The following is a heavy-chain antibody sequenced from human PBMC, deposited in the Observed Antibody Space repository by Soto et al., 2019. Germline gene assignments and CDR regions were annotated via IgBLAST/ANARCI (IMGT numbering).Heavy chain of an antibody. V-gene: IGHV4-34*01. CDR1: GGSFSGYY. CDR3: ARALVVVPAAMGPPFDY. Sequence: LSLTCAVYGGSFSGYYWSWIRQPPGKGLEWIGEINHSGSTNYNPSLKSRVTISVDTSKNQFSLKLSSVTAADTAVYYCARALVVVPAAMGPPFDYWGQGTLVTVSS. D-gene: IGHD2-2*01. J-gene: IGHJ4*02. CDR2: INHSGST.